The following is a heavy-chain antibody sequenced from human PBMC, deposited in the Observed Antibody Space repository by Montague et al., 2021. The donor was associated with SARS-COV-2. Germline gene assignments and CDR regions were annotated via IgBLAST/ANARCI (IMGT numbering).Heavy chain of an antibody. D-gene: IGHD1-26*01. CDR1: GGSFSGYY. V-gene: IGHV4-34*01. CDR2: INHSGST. J-gene: IGHJ4*02. CDR3: ARINRIIVGATRFDY. Sequence: SETLSLTCAVYGGSFSGYYWSWIRQPPGKGLEWIGEINHSGSTNYNPSLKSRATISVDTSKNQFSLKLSSMTAADTAVYYCARINRIIVGATRFDYWGQGTLVTVSS.